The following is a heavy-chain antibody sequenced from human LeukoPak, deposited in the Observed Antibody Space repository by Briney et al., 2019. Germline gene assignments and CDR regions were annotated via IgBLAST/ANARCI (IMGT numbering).Heavy chain of an antibody. Sequence: SETLSLTCAVYGGSFSDYYWSWIRQPPGKGPEWSGEINHSGSTNYNPSLKSRVTISVNPSKNQFAVQPSSVTAAETAVYSCARGLHDYVWGSDRYRSYFQHWGQGTLVTVSS. V-gene: IGHV4-34*01. CDR1: GGSFSDYY. CDR3: ARGLHDYVWGSDRYRSYFQH. CDR2: INHSGST. D-gene: IGHD3-16*02. J-gene: IGHJ1*01.